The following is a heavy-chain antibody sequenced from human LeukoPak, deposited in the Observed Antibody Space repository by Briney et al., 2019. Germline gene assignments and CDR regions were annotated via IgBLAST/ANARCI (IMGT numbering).Heavy chain of an antibody. Sequence: GASVKVSCKASGYTFTGYYMRWVRQAPGQGLEWMGWINPNSGGTNYAQKFQGRVTMTRDTSISTAYMELSRLRSDDTAVYYCARNYPIVGATDYYYYMDVWGKGTTVTVSS. CDR1: GYTFTGYY. D-gene: IGHD1-26*01. V-gene: IGHV1-2*02. CDR3: ARNYPIVGATDYYYYMDV. CDR2: INPNSGGT. J-gene: IGHJ6*03.